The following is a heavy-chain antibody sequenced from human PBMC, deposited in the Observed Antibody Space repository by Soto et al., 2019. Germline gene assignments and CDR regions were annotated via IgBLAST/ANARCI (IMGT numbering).Heavy chain of an antibody. Sequence: GGSLRLSCAASGLTFSSYSMNWVRQAPGKGLEWVAVISYDGSNKYYADSVKGRFTISRDNSKNTLYLQMNSLRAEDTAVYYCAKDKGYCSSTSCYTMGVWGQGTTVTVSS. D-gene: IGHD2-2*02. J-gene: IGHJ6*02. CDR2: ISYDGSNK. CDR1: GLTFSSYS. CDR3: AKDKGYCSSTSCYTMGV. V-gene: IGHV3-30*18.